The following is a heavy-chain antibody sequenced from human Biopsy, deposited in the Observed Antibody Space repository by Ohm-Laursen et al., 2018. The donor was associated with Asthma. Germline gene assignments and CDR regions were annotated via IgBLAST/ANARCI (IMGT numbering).Heavy chain of an antibody. CDR3: ARTYYVFLTGQVKDVFGV. CDR1: GYNFISFA. D-gene: IGHD3-9*01. J-gene: IGHJ3*01. V-gene: IGHV1-3*04. Sequence: ASVKVSCKASGYNFISFAIHWVRQAPGQRLEWMGWVNTGNGDTKYSQKFQGRVTITRDTSASTAYMELRSLRSEDTATYYCARTYYVFLTGQVKDVFGVWGQGTMVPFFS. CDR2: VNTGNGDT.